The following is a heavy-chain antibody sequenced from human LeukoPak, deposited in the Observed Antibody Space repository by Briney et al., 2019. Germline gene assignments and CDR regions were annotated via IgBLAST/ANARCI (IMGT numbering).Heavy chain of an antibody. CDR2: IIGGAGGT. Sequence: GGSLRLFCAASGFSFSSHGMSWVRQAPGKGLEWVSGIIGGAGGTYYADSVKGRFTISRDNAKNTLYLQMNSLRAEDAAVYYCARDQGITMVQGAFDIWGQGTMVTVSS. CDR1: GFSFSSHG. J-gene: IGHJ3*02. CDR3: ARDQGITMVQGAFDI. V-gene: IGHV3-23*01. D-gene: IGHD3-10*01.